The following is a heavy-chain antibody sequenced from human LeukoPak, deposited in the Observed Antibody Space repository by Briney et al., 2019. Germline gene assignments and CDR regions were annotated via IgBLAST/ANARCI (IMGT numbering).Heavy chain of an antibody. CDR2: IYHSGST. CDR3: ASPAGY. J-gene: IGHJ4*02. V-gene: IGHV4-38-2*01. CDR1: GYSISSGYY. Sequence: SETLSLTCAVSGYSISSGYYWGWIRQPPGKGLEWIGSIYHSGSTYYNPSLKSRVTISVGTSKNQFSLKLSSVTAADTAVYYCASPAGYWGQGTLVTVSS. D-gene: IGHD6-13*01.